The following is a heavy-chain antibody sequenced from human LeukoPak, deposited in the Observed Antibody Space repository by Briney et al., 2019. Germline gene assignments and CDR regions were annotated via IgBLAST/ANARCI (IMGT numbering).Heavy chain of an antibody. J-gene: IGHJ4*02. CDR3: ARVSTWGSSWYGGIDY. CDR2: ISAYNGNT. D-gene: IGHD6-13*01. Sequence: ASVKVSCKASGYTFTGYYIHWVRQAPGQGLEWMGRISAYNGNTNYAQKLQGRVTMTTDTSTSTAYMELRSLRSDDTAVYYCARVSTWGSSWYGGIDYWGQGTLVTVSS. CDR1: GYTFTGYY. V-gene: IGHV1-18*04.